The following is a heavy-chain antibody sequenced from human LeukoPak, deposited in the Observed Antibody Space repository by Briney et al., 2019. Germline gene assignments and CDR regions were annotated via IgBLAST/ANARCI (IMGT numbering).Heavy chain of an antibody. V-gene: IGHV4-59*01. CDR3: ASSAGTTIPCFDY. Sequence: PSETLSLTCTVSGGSISSYYWSWIRQPPGRGLEWIRYIYYSGSTNYNPSLKSRVTISVDTSKNQFSLKLSSVTAADTAVYYCASSAGTTIPCFDYWGQGTLVTVSS. CDR1: GGSISSYY. J-gene: IGHJ4*02. CDR2: IYYSGST. D-gene: IGHD1-1*01.